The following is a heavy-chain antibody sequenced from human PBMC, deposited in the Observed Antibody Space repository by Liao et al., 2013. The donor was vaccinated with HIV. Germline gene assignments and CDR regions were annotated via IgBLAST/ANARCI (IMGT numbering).Heavy chain of an antibody. D-gene: IGHD3-22*01. Sequence: QVQLQESGPGLVKPSETLSLTCTVSGGSISSYYWSWIRQPAGKGLEWIGRIYTSGSTNYNPSLKSRVTMSVDTSKNQFSLKLSSVTAADTAVYYCARDYDSSGNYYYYYMDVWGKGDHGHRLL. V-gene: IGHV4-4*07. CDR2: IYTSGST. J-gene: IGHJ6*03. CDR1: GGSISSYY. CDR3: ARDYDSSGNYYYYYMDV.